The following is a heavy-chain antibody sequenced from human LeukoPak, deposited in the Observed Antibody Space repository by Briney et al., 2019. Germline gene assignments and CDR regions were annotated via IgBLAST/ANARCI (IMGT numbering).Heavy chain of an antibody. D-gene: IGHD5-18*01. CDR3: AKDDMGGGYSYGYVFDY. CDR1: GFTFSSYA. CDR2: ISGSGGST. Sequence: GGSLRRSCAASGFTFSSYAMSWVRQAPGKGLEWVSAISGSGGSTYYADSVKGRFTISRDNSKSTLYLQMNSLRAEDTAVYYCAKDDMGGGYSYGYVFDYWGQGTLVTVSS. V-gene: IGHV3-23*01. J-gene: IGHJ4*02.